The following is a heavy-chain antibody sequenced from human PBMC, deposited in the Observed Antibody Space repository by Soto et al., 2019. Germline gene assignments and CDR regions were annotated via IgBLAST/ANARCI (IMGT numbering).Heavy chain of an antibody. CDR2: INAGNGNT. V-gene: IGHV1-3*01. D-gene: IGHD5-18*01. J-gene: IGHJ4*02. CDR3: ARVGTAMVDFDY. Sequence: QVPLVQSGAEVKKPGASVRVSCKASGYIFTSYSIHWLRQAPGQRLEWMGWINAGNGNTKYSQNFQGRVTLTRDTSATTAYMELSSLRSEDTAVYYCARVGTAMVDFDYWGQGTLITVSS. CDR1: GYIFTSYS.